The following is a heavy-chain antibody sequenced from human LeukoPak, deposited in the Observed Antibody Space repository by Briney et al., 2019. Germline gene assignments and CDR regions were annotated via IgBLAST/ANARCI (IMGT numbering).Heavy chain of an antibody. CDR3: TRGSIAYYYMDV. D-gene: IGHD3-22*01. Sequence: SETLSLTCAVYGGSLSGYYWSWIRQPPGKGLEWIGEINHSGSTNYNPSLKSRVTISVDTSKNQFSLKLSSVTAADTAVYYCTRGSIAYYYMDVWGKGTTVTISS. V-gene: IGHV4-34*01. CDR1: GGSLSGYY. CDR2: INHSGST. J-gene: IGHJ6*03.